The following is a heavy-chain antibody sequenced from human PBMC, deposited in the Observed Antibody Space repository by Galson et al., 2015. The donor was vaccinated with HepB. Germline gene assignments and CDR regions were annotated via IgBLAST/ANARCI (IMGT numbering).Heavy chain of an antibody. CDR3: ARGRRIAAAGTDAFDI. CDR2: INPNSGGT. CDR1: GYTFTGYY. V-gene: IGHV1-2*06. J-gene: IGHJ3*02. Sequence: SVKVSCKASGYTFTGYYMHWVRQAPGQGLEWMGRINPNSGGTNYAQKFRGRVTMTRDTSISTAYMELSRLRSDDTAVYYCARGRRIAAAGTDAFDIWGQGTMVTVSS. D-gene: IGHD6-13*01.